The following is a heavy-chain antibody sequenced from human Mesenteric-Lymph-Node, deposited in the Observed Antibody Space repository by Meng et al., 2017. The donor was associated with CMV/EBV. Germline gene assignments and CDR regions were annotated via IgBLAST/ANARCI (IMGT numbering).Heavy chain of an antibody. V-gene: IGHV3-30*02. Sequence: GGSLRLSCAASGFTFSSYGMHWVRQAPGKGLEWVTFIRYDGSSKYYADSVKGRFTISKDNAKNTVYLQMNSLRVEDTGIYHCAKASVGEGGGSYYGESDYWGQGTLVTVSS. CDR2: IRYDGSSK. J-gene: IGHJ4*02. CDR3: AKASVGEGGGSYYGESDY. CDR1: GFTFSSYG. D-gene: IGHD1-26*01.